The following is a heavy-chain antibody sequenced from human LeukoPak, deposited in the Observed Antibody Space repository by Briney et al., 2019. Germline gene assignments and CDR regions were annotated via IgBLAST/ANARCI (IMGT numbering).Heavy chain of an antibody. V-gene: IGHV4-59*11. CDR3: ARFVPVRTHTNSPGFDY. D-gene: IGHD2-21*01. Sequence: SETLSLTCTVSGDSMDTHYWSWIRQTPGKGLEWIAYISYSGSFNYNPSLKSRVTTSIDTSKNQFSLVLTSVTAADTAVYYCARFVPVRTHTNSPGFDYWGQGTLVTVS. CDR2: ISYSGSF. J-gene: IGHJ4*02. CDR1: GDSMDTHY.